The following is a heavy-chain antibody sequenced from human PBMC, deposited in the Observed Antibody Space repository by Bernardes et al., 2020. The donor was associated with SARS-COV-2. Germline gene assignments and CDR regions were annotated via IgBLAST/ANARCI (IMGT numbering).Heavy chain of an antibody. CDR3: AKDLVRYDILTGFDY. V-gene: IGHV3-23*01. D-gene: IGHD3-9*01. J-gene: IGHJ4*02. Sequence: GGPLRFSCAASGFTFSSYAMSWVRQAPGKGLEWVSAISGSGGSTYYADSVKGRFTISRDNSKNTLYLQMNSLRAEDTAVYYCAKDLVRYDILTGFDYWGQGTLVTVSS. CDR2: ISGSGGST. CDR1: GFTFSSYA.